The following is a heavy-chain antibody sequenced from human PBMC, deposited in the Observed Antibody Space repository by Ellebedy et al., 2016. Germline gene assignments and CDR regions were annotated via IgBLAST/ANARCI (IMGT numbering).Heavy chain of an antibody. Sequence: SETLSLXXTVSGGSISSGGYYWSWIRQHPGKGLEWIGYIYYSGSTYYNPSLKSRVTISVDTSKNQFSLKLSSVTAADTAVYYCARDPGYSYGTFDYWGQGTLVTVPS. V-gene: IGHV4-31*03. CDR1: GGSISSGGYY. J-gene: IGHJ4*02. CDR3: ARDPGYSYGTFDY. D-gene: IGHD5-18*01. CDR2: IYYSGST.